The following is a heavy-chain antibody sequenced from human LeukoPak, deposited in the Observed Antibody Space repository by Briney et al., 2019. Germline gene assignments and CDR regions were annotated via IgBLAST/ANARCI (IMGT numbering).Heavy chain of an antibody. V-gene: IGHV3-66*02. CDR2: IYSGGST. CDR1: GFTVRSNY. D-gene: IGHD3-22*01. Sequence: PGGSLRLSCAASGFTVRSNYMSWVRQAPGKGLEWVSVIYSGGSTYYADSVKGRFTISRDNSKNTLYLRMNSLRAEDTAVYYCARATYDSSGLFDYWGQGTLVTVSS. CDR3: ARATYDSSGLFDY. J-gene: IGHJ4*02.